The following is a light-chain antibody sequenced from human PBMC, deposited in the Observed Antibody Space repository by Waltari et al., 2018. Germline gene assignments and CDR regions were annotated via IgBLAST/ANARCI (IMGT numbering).Light chain of an antibody. Sequence: DIQMTQSPSTLSASVGDPVISSCRASQSITTSLAWYQQKPGKAPDVLIYGASNLESGVPSRFSGSGSGTEFTLTISSLQPDDFATYYCQQYKSYKTFGQGTRVEIK. CDR1: QSITTS. V-gene: IGKV1-5*03. CDR3: QQYKSYKT. CDR2: GAS. J-gene: IGKJ1*01.